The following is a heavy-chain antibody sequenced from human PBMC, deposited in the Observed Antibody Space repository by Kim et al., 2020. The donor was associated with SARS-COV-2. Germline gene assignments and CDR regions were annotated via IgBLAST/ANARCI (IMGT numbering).Heavy chain of an antibody. CDR3: AKDRDIVVVTAEAYFDY. V-gene: IGHV3-30*18. D-gene: IGHD2-21*02. CDR2: ISYDGSNK. CDR1: GFTFSSYG. Sequence: GGSLRLSCAASGFTFSSYGMHWVRQAPGKGLEWVAVISYDGSNKYYADSVKGRFTISRDNSKNTLYLQMNSLRAEDTAVYYCAKDRDIVVVTAEAYFDYWGQGTLVTVSS. J-gene: IGHJ4*02.